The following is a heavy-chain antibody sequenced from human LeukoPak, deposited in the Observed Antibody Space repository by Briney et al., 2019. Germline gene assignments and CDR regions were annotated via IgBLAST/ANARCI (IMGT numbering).Heavy chain of an antibody. CDR1: GFSLDNFE. CDR3: ARDLFGWSLDP. J-gene: IGHJ5*02. D-gene: IGHD3-3*01. CDR2: VDNDGWAT. Sequence: GGSLRLSCAASGFSLDNFEMSWVRQAPGKGLEWIAYVDNDGWATSYYADSVKGRFTITRDGAKNSLYLQMDSLTVEDTAVYYCARDLFGWSLDPWGQGTLVSDSS. V-gene: IGHV3-48*03.